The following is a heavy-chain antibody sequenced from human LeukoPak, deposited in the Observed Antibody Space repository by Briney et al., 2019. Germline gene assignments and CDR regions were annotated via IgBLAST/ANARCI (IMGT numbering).Heavy chain of an antibody. V-gene: IGHV4-39*01. J-gene: IGHJ3*02. CDR3: ARPFIVGDAFDI. CDR1: GGSISSSSYY. D-gene: IGHD2-15*01. Sequence: SETLSLTCTVSGGSISSSSYYWGWIRQPPGEGLEWIGSIYYSGSTYYNPSLKSRVTISVDTSKNQFSLKLSSVTAADTAVYYCARPFIVGDAFDIWGQGTMVTVSS. CDR2: IYYSGST.